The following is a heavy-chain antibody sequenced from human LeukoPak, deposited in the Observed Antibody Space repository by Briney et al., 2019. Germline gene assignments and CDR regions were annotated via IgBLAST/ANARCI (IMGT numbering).Heavy chain of an antibody. CDR1: GGSFSGYY. CDR3: ARGGSLRYYYYYGMDV. D-gene: IGHD2-21*01. J-gene: IGHJ6*02. Sequence: PSETLSLTCAVYGGSFSGYYWSWIRQPPGKGLEWIGEINHSGSTNYNPSLKSRVTISVATSKNQFSLKLSSVTAADTAVYYCARGGSLRYYYYYGMDVWGQGTTVTVSS. V-gene: IGHV4-34*01. CDR2: INHSGST.